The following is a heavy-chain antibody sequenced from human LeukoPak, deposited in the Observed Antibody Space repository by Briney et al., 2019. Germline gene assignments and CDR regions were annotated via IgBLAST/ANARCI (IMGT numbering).Heavy chain of an antibody. D-gene: IGHD6-19*01. V-gene: IGHV4-34*01. CDR3: ASYSSGWYNWFDP. CDR1: GGSFSGYY. CDR2: INHSGST. J-gene: IGHJ5*02. Sequence: SETLSLTFAVYGGSFSGYYWSWIRQPPGKGLEWIGEINHSGSTNYNPSLKSRVTISVDTSKNQFSLKLSSVTAADTAVYYCASYSSGWYNWFDPWGQGTLATVSS.